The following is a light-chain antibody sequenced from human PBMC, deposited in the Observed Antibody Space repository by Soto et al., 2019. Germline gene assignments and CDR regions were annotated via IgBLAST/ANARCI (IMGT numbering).Light chain of an antibody. V-gene: IGLV2-14*01. CDR3: SSYTSSGPHVV. J-gene: IGLJ2*01. CDR1: SSDVGGYNY. CDR2: AVS. Sequence: QSALTQPASVSGSPGQSIPISCTGTSSDVGGYNYVSWYQQHPGKAPKLMIYAVSNRPSGVSNRFSGSKSGNAASLTISGLQAEDEADYYCSSYTSSGPHVVFRGGTTLTVL.